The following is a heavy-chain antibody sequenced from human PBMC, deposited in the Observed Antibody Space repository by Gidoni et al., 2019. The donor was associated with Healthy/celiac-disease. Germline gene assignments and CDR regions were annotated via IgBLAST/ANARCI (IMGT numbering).Heavy chain of an antibody. D-gene: IGHD2-2*03. Sequence: EVQLVESGGGLVQPGRSRRLSCAASGFTFDDYAMHWVRQAPGKGLEWVSGISWNSGSIGYADSVKGRFTISRDNAKNSLYLQMNSLRAEDTALYYCAKERDMDISVWGQGTTVTVSS. J-gene: IGHJ6*02. CDR2: ISWNSGSI. CDR3: AKERDMDISV. V-gene: IGHV3-9*01. CDR1: GFTFDDYA.